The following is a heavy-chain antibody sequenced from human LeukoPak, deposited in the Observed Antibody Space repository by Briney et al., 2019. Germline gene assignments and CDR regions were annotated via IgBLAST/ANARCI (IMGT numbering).Heavy chain of an antibody. CDR2: INHSGST. CDR1: GGSFSGYY. Sequence: SETVSLTCAVYGGSFSGYYWSWIRQPPGKGLEWIGEINHSGSTNYNPSLKSRVTISVDTSKNQFSLKLSSVTAADTAVYYCARGSPLGSSGWYFDYWGQGTLVTVSS. CDR3: ARGSPLGSSGWYFDY. J-gene: IGHJ4*02. D-gene: IGHD6-19*01. V-gene: IGHV4-34*01.